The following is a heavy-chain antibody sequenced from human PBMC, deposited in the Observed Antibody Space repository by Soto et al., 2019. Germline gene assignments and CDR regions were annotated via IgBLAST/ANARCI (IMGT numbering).Heavy chain of an antibody. CDR2: TRNKANSYTT. Sequence: EVQLVESGGGLVQPGGSLRLSCAASGFTFSDHYMDWVRQAPGKGLEWVGRTRNKANSYTTEYAASVKGRFTISRDDSKHSLYLQMNSLKTEDTAVYYCAREHVWFEKYYYYGMDVWGQGTTVTVSS. CDR1: GFTFSDHY. V-gene: IGHV3-72*01. J-gene: IGHJ6*02. D-gene: IGHD3-10*01. CDR3: AREHVWFEKYYYYGMDV.